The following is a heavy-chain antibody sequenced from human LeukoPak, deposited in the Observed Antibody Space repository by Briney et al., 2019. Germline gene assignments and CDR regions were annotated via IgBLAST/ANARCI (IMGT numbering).Heavy chain of an antibody. CDR1: GGSISSYY. Sequence: SETLSLTCTVSGGSISSYYWSWIRQPAGKGLEWIERIYTSGSTNYNPSLKSRVTMSVDTSKNQFSLKLSSVTAADTAVYYCARGVLLWFGESPQGWFDPWGQGTLVTVSS. J-gene: IGHJ5*02. V-gene: IGHV4-4*07. CDR2: IYTSGST. D-gene: IGHD3-10*01. CDR3: ARGVLLWFGESPQGWFDP.